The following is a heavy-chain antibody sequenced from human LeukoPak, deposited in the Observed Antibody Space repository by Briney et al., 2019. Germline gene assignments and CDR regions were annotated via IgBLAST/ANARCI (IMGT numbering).Heavy chain of an antibody. CDR1: GFTFSSNY. CDR2: IYTGGST. Sequence: GGSLRLSCAASGFTFSSNYMSWVRQAPGKGLEWVSVIYTGGSTYYADSVKGRFTISRDNSKNTLYLQMNSLRAEDTAVYYCAREDRYSSGSFDYWGQGTLVTVSS. CDR3: AREDRYSSGSFDY. D-gene: IGHD6-19*01. V-gene: IGHV3-66*02. J-gene: IGHJ4*02.